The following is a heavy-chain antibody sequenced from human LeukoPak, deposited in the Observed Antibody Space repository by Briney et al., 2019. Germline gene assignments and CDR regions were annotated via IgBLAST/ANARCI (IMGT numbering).Heavy chain of an antibody. J-gene: IGHJ5*01. CDR1: GGSISSSSYY. CDR3: ARPDSQQLAQKASFDS. CDR2: IYYSGST. V-gene: IGHV4-39*01. D-gene: IGHD6-13*01. Sequence: SPSETLSLTCTVSGGSISSSSYYWGWIRQPPGKGLEWIGSIYYSGSTYYNPSLKSRVTISVDSSKNQFSLKLSSVTAADTAVYYCARPDSQQLAQKASFDSWGQGTLVTVSS.